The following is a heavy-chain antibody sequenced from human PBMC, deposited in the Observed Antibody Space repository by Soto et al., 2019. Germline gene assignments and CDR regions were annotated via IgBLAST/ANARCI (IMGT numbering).Heavy chain of an antibody. V-gene: IGHV3-23*01. J-gene: IGHJ3*02. CDR3: AKAGTRAMIGEGDAFDI. CDR1: GFTFGSYA. D-gene: IGHD3-22*01. CDR2: ISGSGGST. Sequence: GGSLRLSCAASGFTFGSYAMSWVRQAPGKGMEWVSAISGSGGSTYYADSVKGRFTISRDNSKNTLYLQMNSLRAEDTAVYYCAKAGTRAMIGEGDAFDIGGQGTMVTVS.